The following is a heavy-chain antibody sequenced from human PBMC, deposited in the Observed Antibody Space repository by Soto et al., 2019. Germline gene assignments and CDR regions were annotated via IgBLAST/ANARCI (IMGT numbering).Heavy chain of an antibody. D-gene: IGHD3-22*01. Sequence: QVQLVQSGAEVKKPGASVKVSCKASGYTFTTYGISWVRQAPGQGLEWMGWISTYNGNTNYAQNRERRVTTTTDTYTSTDYMELRSLRSDDTAVYYCVRDMFYFGTSGYYRGADYWGQGTLVTVSS. V-gene: IGHV1-18*01. CDR1: GYTFTTYG. CDR3: VRDMFYFGTSGYYRGADY. CDR2: ISTYNGNT. J-gene: IGHJ4*02.